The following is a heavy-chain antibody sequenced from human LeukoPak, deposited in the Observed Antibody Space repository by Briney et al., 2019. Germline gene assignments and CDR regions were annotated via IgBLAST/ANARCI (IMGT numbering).Heavy chain of an antibody. V-gene: IGHV3-11*01. CDR1: GFNFSDQY. J-gene: IGHJ4*02. CDR3: ARALYGSSGYYDY. CDR2: ISGSGATL. Sequence: GGSLRLSCAASGFNFSDQYMSWVRQAPGGGLEWVTYISGSGATLHHADSVKGRFTISRDNAENSLSLQMNSLRAEDTALYYCARALYGSSGYYDYWGQGILVTVSS. D-gene: IGHD3-22*01.